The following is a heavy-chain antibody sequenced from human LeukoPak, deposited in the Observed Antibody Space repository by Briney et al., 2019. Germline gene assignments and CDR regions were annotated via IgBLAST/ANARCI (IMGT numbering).Heavy chain of an antibody. CDR1: GFTFSSYA. Sequence: GGSLRLSCAASGFTFSSYAMSWVRQAPGKGLEWVSLISGSGGSTYYADSVKGRFAISRDNSKSMLFLQLYSLRAEDTALYYCARDLHYYVAMDVWGQGTTVTVSS. CDR2: ISGSGGST. D-gene: IGHD3-10*02. J-gene: IGHJ6*02. V-gene: IGHV3-23*01. CDR3: ARDLHYYVAMDV.